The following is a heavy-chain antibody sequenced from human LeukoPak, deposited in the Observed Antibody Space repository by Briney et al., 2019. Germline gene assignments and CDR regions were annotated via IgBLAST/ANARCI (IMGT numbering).Heavy chain of an antibody. Sequence: PGGSLRLSCAASGFTFSSYAMHWVRQAPGKGLEWVAVISYDGSNKYYADSVKGRFTISRDNSKNTLYLQMNSLRAEDTAVYYCARGGAPLYYGDYVGDAFDIWGQGTMVTVSS. J-gene: IGHJ3*02. CDR3: ARGGAPLYYGDYVGDAFDI. CDR2: ISYDGSNK. V-gene: IGHV3-30-3*01. CDR1: GFTFSSYA. D-gene: IGHD4-17*01.